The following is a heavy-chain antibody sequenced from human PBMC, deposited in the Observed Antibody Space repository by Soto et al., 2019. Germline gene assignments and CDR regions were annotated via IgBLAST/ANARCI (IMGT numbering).Heavy chain of an antibody. CDR2: SKPNSRGT. Sequence: SSVTLSCKACGYTFTDYFIHWIRQAPGQRFEWMGCSKPNSRGTNDGQKFQGSVTISRETSNSTTYPQMRGPTSPATDVYSCARVPLTAGNWLDPWGQGTLVT. CDR3: ARVPLTAGNWLDP. J-gene: IGHJ5*02. V-gene: IGHV1-2*02. CDR1: GYTFTDYF.